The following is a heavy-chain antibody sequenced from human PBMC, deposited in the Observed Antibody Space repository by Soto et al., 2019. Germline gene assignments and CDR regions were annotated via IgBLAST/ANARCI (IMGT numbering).Heavy chain of an antibody. CDR2: ISYDGSNK. D-gene: IGHD1-26*01. CDR3: AKDHPRPYRGYYYYYGMDV. CDR1: GFTFSSYG. V-gene: IGHV3-30*18. Sequence: GGSLRLSSAASGFTFSSYGMHWVRQAPGKGLEWVAVISYDGSNKYYADSVKGRFTISRDNSKNTLYLQMNSLRAEDTAVYYCAKDHPRPYRGYYYYYGMDVWGQGTTVTVSS. J-gene: IGHJ6*02.